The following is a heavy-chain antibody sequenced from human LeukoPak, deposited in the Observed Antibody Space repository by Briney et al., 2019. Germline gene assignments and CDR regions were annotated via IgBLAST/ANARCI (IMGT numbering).Heavy chain of an antibody. D-gene: IGHD3-10*01. Sequence: SETLSLTCTVSGGSISSGGYYWSWLRQHPGKGLEWIGYIYYSGSTYYNPSLKSRVTISVDTSKNQFSLKLSSVTAADTTVYYCARDGSGSYYRDAFDIWGQGTMVTVSS. CDR1: GGSISSGGYY. CDR3: ARDGSGSYYRDAFDI. J-gene: IGHJ3*02. V-gene: IGHV4-31*03. CDR2: IYYSGST.